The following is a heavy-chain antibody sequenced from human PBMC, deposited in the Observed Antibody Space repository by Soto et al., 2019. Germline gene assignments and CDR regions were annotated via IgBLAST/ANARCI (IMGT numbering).Heavy chain of an antibody. J-gene: IGHJ4*02. CDR3: ARQRGTTWFQIPYY. Sequence: GASLKISCQGFGYSITNSWIGWVRQMPGKGLEWMGVIYLGDSHTRYSPSFQGHVPISADNSISTAYLQWSSLKASATAIYYCARQRGTTWFQIPYYWGQGTLVTVSS. CDR1: GYSITNSW. D-gene: IGHD6-13*01. CDR2: IYLGDSHT. V-gene: IGHV5-51*01.